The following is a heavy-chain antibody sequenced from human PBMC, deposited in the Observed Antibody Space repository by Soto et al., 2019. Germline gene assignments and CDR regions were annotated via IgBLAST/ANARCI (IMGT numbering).Heavy chain of an antibody. D-gene: IGHD4-17*01. CDR1: GGSIRDYF. J-gene: IGHJ4*02. V-gene: IGHV4-59*01. CDR3: ARRPPFSLGDYVTYFFDY. Sequence: PSETLSLTCTVSGGSIRDYFWTWIRQPPGKGLEWIGYIYYSGRTNYNPSLKSRVSISVDTSTSTVYMELRSLRSDDTAVYYCARRPPFSLGDYVTYFFDYWGQGTLVTVSS. CDR2: IYYSGRT.